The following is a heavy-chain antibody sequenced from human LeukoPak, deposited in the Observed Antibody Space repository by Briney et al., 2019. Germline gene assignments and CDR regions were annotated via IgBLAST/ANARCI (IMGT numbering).Heavy chain of an antibody. Sequence: PSETLSLTCTVSGGSISSYYWSWIRQPPGKGLEWIGEINHSGSTNYNPSLKSRVTISVDTSKNQFSLKLSSVTAADTAVYYCARMRRITMIVVVDYYYYYYMDVWGKGTTVTVSS. V-gene: IGHV4-34*01. CDR1: GGSISSYY. CDR2: INHSGST. CDR3: ARMRRITMIVVVDYYYYYYMDV. J-gene: IGHJ6*03. D-gene: IGHD3-22*01.